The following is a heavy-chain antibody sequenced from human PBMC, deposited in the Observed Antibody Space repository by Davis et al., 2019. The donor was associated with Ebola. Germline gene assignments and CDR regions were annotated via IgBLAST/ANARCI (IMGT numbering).Heavy chain of an antibody. CDR3: ARVRGYSYIDY. CDR1: GGSFSGYY. V-gene: IGHV4-34*01. J-gene: IGHJ4*02. D-gene: IGHD5-18*01. Sequence: MPSETLSLTCAVYGGSFSGYYWSWIRQPPGKGLEWIGEINHSGSTNYNPSLKSRVTISVDTSKNQFSLKLSSVTAADTAVYYCARVRGYSYIDYWGQGTLVTVSS. CDR2: INHSGST.